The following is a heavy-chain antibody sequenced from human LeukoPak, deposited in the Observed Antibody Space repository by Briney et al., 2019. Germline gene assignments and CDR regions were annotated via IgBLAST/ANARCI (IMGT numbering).Heavy chain of an antibody. CDR2: ISSSSSYI. D-gene: IGHD6-19*01. CDR1: GFTFSSYS. CDR3: ARRRGSGWYDRDY. Sequence: TPGGSLRLSCAASGFTFSSYSMNWVRQAPGKELEWVSSISSSSSYIYYADSVKGRFTISRDNAKNSLYLQMNSLRAEDTAVYYCARRRGSGWYDRDYWGQGTLVTVSS. J-gene: IGHJ4*02. V-gene: IGHV3-21*01.